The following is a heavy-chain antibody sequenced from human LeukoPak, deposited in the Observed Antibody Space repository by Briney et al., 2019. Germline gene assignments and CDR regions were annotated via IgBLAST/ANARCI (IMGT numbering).Heavy chain of an antibody. CDR2: ISYDGSNK. Sequence: PGRSLRLSCAASGFTFSSYGMHWVRQAPGKGLEWVAVISYDGSNKYYADSVKGRFTISRDNAKNSLYLQLNSLRAEDTAVYYCASIPTPWYSSSWYGQYYFDYWGQGTLVTVSS. CDR1: GFTFSSYG. CDR3: ASIPTPWYSSSWYGQYYFDY. D-gene: IGHD6-13*01. J-gene: IGHJ4*02. V-gene: IGHV3-30*03.